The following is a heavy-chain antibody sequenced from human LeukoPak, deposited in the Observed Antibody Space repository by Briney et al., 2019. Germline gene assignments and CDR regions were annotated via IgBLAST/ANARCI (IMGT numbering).Heavy chain of an antibody. Sequence: SETLSLTCAVYGGSFSGYYWSWIRQPPGRGLEWIGEINHSGSTNYNPSLKSRVTISVDTSKNQFSLKLSSVTAADTAVYYCARPSDLARYCSSTSCYRVGGSGLRAPAVSGMDVWGQGTTVTVSS. V-gene: IGHV4-34*01. D-gene: IGHD2-2*02. CDR3: ARPSDLARYCSSTSCYRVGGSGLRAPAVSGMDV. CDR2: INHSGST. CDR1: GGSFSGYY. J-gene: IGHJ6*02.